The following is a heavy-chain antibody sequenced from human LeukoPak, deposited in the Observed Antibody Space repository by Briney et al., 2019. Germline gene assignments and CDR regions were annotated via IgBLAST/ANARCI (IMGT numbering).Heavy chain of an antibody. J-gene: IGHJ6*02. Sequence: GESLRLSCAASGFSLDDYAMHWVRQVPGKGLQWVSLISGDGGTTYYSDSVKGRFTISRDNSKNALYLQMNSLRIEDTALYYCAKGGLVFGMGVWGQGTTVTVS. V-gene: IGHV3-43*02. CDR1: GFSLDDYA. CDR3: AKGGLVFGMGV. D-gene: IGHD3/OR15-3a*01. CDR2: ISGDGGTT.